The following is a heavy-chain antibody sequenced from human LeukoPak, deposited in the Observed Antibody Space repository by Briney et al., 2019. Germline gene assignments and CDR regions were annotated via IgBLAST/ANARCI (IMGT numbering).Heavy chain of an antibody. D-gene: IGHD3-3*01. J-gene: IGHJ4*02. Sequence: ETLSLTCAVYGVSFSGYYWSWIRPPPGKGLEWVGEIHHCGSTNYNPTLKRRGTISVDTPKSQFSLQLSSVTAADAAVYYCARVRDIRFLEWLYRPVFDYWGQGTLVTVSS. CDR2: IHHCGST. CDR3: ARVRDIRFLEWLYRPVFDY. CDR1: GVSFSGYY. V-gene: IGHV4-34*01.